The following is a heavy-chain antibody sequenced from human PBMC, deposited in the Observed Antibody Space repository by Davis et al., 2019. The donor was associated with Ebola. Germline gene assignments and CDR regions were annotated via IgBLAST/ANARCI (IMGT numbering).Heavy chain of an antibody. J-gene: IGHJ4*02. CDR3: TTADAYYYDSSGYYYFDY. V-gene: IGHV3-15*01. CDR1: GFTFSTYA. Sequence: GESLKISCAASGFTFSTYAMSWVRQAPGKGLEWVGRIKSKTDGGTTDYAAPVKGRFTISRDDSKNTLYLQMNSLKTEDTAVYYCTTADAYYYDSSGYYYFDYWGQGTLVTVSS. CDR2: IKSKTDGGTT. D-gene: IGHD3-22*01.